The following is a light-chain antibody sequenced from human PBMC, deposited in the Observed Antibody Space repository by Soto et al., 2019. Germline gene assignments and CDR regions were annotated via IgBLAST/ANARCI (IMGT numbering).Light chain of an antibody. CDR1: QSVASN. CDR3: QQYNNWPWT. Sequence: ETVMTQSLVPLSVYPGERATLSCRASQSVASNLAWYQPQPGQAPRLLIYDASTRATGVPARFSGSGSGTEFTLSISSLQSEDSAVYYCQQYNNWPWTFGQGTKVEIK. J-gene: IGKJ1*01. CDR2: DAS. V-gene: IGKV3-15*01.